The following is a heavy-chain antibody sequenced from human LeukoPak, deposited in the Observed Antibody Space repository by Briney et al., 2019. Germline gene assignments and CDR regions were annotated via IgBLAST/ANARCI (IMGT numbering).Heavy chain of an antibody. J-gene: IGHJ6*03. CDR2: IYSSGTT. V-gene: IGHV4-61*02. CDR3: ARSSTTDPNHYYYYYMDV. D-gene: IGHD2-2*01. Sequence: SETLSLTCAVSGGSISSGGYSWNWIRQPAGTGLECIGRIYSSGTTNYNPSLKSRVTMSVDTSKNQFSLKLTSVTAADTAVYYCARSSTTDPNHYYYYYMDVWGKGTTVTVSS. CDR1: GGSISSGGYS.